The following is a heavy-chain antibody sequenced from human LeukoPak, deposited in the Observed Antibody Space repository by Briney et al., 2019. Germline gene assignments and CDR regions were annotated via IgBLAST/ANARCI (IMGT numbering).Heavy chain of an antibody. CDR2: INHSGST. V-gene: IGHV4-34*01. CDR1: GGSFSGYY. D-gene: IGHD3-3*01. Sequence: PSETLSLTCALYGGSFSGYYWSWIRQPPGKGLEWIGEINHSGSTNYNTSLKSRGTISVDTSKNQFSLKLSSLTAADTAVYYCARERSGTYDFWSGYYKGKYYFDYWGQGTLVTVSS. J-gene: IGHJ4*02. CDR3: ARERSGTYDFWSGYYKGKYYFDY.